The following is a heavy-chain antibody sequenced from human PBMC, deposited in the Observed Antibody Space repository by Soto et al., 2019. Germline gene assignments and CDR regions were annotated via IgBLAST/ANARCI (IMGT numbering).Heavy chain of an antibody. CDR2: IIPIFGTA. V-gene: IGHV1-69*13. D-gene: IGHD3-3*01. J-gene: IGHJ5*02. Sequence: SVKVSCKASGGTFSSYAISWVRQAPGQGLEWMGGIIPIFGTANYAQKFQGRVTITADESTSTAYMELSSLRSEDTAVYYCARDQGPYYDFWSGYSEYNWFDPWGQGTLVTVSS. CDR3: ARDQGPYYDFWSGYSEYNWFDP. CDR1: GGTFSSYA.